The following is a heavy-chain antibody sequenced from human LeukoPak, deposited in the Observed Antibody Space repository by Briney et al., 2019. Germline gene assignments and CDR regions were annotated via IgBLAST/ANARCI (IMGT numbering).Heavy chain of an antibody. J-gene: IGHJ5*02. CDR1: GGTFSSYA. CDR3: ASHARYCSSTSCYLNWFDP. CDR2: ITPIFGTA. V-gene: IGHV1-69*05. D-gene: IGHD2-2*01. Sequence: ASVKVSCKASGGTFSSYAISWVRQAPGQGLEWMGGITPIFGTANYAQKFQGRVTITTDESTSTAYMELSSLRSEDTAVYYCASHARYCSSTSCYLNWFDPWGQGTLVTVSS.